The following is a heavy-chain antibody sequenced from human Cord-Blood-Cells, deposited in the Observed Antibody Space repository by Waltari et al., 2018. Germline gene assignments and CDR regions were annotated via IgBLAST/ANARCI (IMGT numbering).Heavy chain of an antibody. D-gene: IGHD6-13*01. CDR2: IYHSGNT. Sequence: QVQLQESGPGLVKPSETLSLTCAVSGYSISSGYYWGWIRQRPGKGLVWIGSIYHSGNTYCSPSLKSRVTISVDTSKNPFSLKLSSVTGADTAVYYCALAAAAYFDYWGQGTLVTVSS. V-gene: IGHV4-38-2*01. CDR1: GYSISSGYY. CDR3: ALAAAAYFDY. J-gene: IGHJ4*02.